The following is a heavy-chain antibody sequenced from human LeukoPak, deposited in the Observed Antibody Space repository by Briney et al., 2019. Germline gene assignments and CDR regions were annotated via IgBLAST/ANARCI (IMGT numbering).Heavy chain of an antibody. CDR2: ISTGGSII. Sequence: RGSLRLSCAAGAFTFSTYGMKWDRQAPGKGLEWVSYISTGGSIIYYADSVKGRFTISRDNAQNSLYLQMNSLRAEDTAVYYCATAYRGYYTYYFDYWGQGTLVTVSS. CDR1: AFTFSTYG. V-gene: IGHV3-48*03. J-gene: IGHJ4*02. CDR3: ATAYRGYYTYYFDY. D-gene: IGHD3-22*01.